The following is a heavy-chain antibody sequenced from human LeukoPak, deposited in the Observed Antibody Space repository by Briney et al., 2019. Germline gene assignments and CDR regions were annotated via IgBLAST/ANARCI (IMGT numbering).Heavy chain of an antibody. CDR3: VRGVAGTYWYFDL. J-gene: IGHJ2*01. D-gene: IGHD2-15*01. Sequence: GGSLRLSCSASGFTFSSYAMHWVRQAPGKGLEYVSVISSNGGNTYSADSVKGRFTISRDNSKNTLYLQMSSLRAEDTAVYYCVRGVAGTYWYFDLWGRGTLVTVSS. V-gene: IGHV3-64D*09. CDR1: GFTFSSYA. CDR2: ISSNGGNT.